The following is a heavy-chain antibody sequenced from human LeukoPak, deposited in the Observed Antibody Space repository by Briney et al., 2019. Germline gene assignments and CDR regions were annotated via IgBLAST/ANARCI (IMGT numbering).Heavy chain of an antibody. CDR2: LSSNGGST. Sequence: GGSLGLSCAASGFTFSSYAMHWVRQAPGKGLEYVSDLSSNGGSTFYANSVKGRFTISRDNSKNTLYLQMGSLRAEDMAVYYCARATGIVGAPDWGQGTLVTVSS. CDR1: GFTFSSYA. J-gene: IGHJ4*02. D-gene: IGHD1-26*01. CDR3: ARATGIVGAPD. V-gene: IGHV3-64*01.